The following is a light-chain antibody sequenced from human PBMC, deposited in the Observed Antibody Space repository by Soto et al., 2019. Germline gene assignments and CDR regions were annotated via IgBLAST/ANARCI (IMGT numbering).Light chain of an antibody. J-gene: IGLJ1*01. CDR1: SNDVGAYNY. V-gene: IGLV2-8*01. Sequence: QSALTQPPSASGSPGQSVTISCTGTSNDVGAYNYVSWYQQYPGKVPKLMVYEVNKRPSGVPDRFSGSKSGNTASLTVSGLQAEDEADYYCTSYAGGNNVFGTGTKLTVL. CDR3: TSYAGGNNV. CDR2: EVN.